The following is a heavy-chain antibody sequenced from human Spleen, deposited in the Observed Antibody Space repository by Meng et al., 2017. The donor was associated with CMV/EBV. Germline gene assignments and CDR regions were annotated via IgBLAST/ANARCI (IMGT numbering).Heavy chain of an antibody. J-gene: IGHJ4*02. D-gene: IGHD1-26*01. Sequence: ESLKISCTASGFTFGDYAMSWIRQPPGKGLEWIGEINHSGSTNYNPSLKSRVTISVDTSKNQFSLKLSSVTAADTAFYYCAGLSVGAKPYWGQGTLVTVSS. CDR3: AGLSVGAKPY. V-gene: IGHV4-34*08. CDR1: GFTFGDYA. CDR2: INHSGST.